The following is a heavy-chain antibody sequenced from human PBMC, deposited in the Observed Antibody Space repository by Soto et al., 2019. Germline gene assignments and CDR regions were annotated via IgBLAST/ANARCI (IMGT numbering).Heavy chain of an antibody. CDR1: GFTFSSYA. Sequence: EVQLLESGGGLVQPGGSLRLSCAASGFTFSSYAMSWVRQAPGKGLEWVSAISGSGGSTYYADSVKGRFTISRDNSKNTLYLQMNSLRAEDTAVYYCAKGVYDSSGYYCIDGRYYFDYWGQGTLVTVSS. CDR3: AKGVYDSSGYYCIDGRYYFDY. CDR2: ISGSGGST. V-gene: IGHV3-23*01. D-gene: IGHD3-22*01. J-gene: IGHJ4*02.